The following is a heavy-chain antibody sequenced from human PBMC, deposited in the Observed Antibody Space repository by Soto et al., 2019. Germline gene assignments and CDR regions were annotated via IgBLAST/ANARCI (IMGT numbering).Heavy chain of an antibody. CDR2: INHSGST. V-gene: IGHV4-34*01. Sequence: SETLSLTCAVYGGSFSGYYWSWIRQPPGKGLEWIGEINHSGSTNYNPSLKSRVTISVDTSKNQFSLKLSSVTAADTAVYYCARGRGGLYKIVYYFDYWGQGTLVTVSS. J-gene: IGHJ4*02. D-gene: IGHD3-10*01. CDR1: GGSFSGYY. CDR3: ARGRGGLYKIVYYFDY.